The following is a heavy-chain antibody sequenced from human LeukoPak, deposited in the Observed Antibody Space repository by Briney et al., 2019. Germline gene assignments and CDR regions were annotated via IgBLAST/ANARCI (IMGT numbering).Heavy chain of an antibody. J-gene: IGHJ6*02. D-gene: IGHD2-2*01. V-gene: IGHV3-33*01. CDR2: IWYDGSNK. CDR3: ARMPPYYYGMDV. CDR1: GFTFSSYG. Sequence: GGSLRLSCAASGFTFSSYGMHWVRQAPGKGLEWVAVIWYDGSNKYYADSVKGRFTISRDNPKNTLYLQMNSLRAEDTAVYYCARMPPYYYGMDVWGQGTTVTVSS.